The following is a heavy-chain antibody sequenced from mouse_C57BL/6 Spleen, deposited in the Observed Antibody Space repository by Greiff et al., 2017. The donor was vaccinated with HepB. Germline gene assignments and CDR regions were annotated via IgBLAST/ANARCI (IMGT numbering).Heavy chain of an antibody. CDR3: TVPHYYGSSYYAY. CDR2: IRLKSDNYAT. CDR1: GFTFSNYW. Sequence: VQLKESGGGLVQPGGSMKLSCVASGFTFSNYWMNWVRQSPEKGLEWVAQIRLKSDNYATHYAESVKGRFTISRDDPKSSVYLQMNNLRAEDTGIYYCTVPHYYGSSYYAYWGQGTLVTVSA. V-gene: IGHV6-3*01. D-gene: IGHD1-1*01. J-gene: IGHJ3*01.